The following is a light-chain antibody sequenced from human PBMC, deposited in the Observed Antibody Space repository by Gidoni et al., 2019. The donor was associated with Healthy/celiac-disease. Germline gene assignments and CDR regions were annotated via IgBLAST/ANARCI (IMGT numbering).Light chain of an antibody. CDR1: SSNIGAGYD. CDR3: QSYDSSLSGFYV. CDR2: GNS. V-gene: IGLV1-40*01. J-gene: IGLJ1*01. Sequence: QSVLTQPPSVSGAPGQRVTISCTGSSSNIGAGYDVHWYQQLPGTATKLIIYGNSNRPSGVPDRFSGSKSGTSASLAITGLQAEDEADYYCQSYDSSLSGFYVFGTGTKVTVL.